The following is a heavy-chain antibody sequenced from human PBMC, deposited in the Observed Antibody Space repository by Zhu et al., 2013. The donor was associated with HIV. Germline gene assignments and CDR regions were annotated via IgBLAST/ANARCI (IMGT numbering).Heavy chain of an antibody. D-gene: IGHD3-22*01. CDR2: INPNSGGT. Sequence: QVQLVQAGAEVKKPGASVKVSCKTSGYTFTDYYIHWVRQAPGQGLEWMGWINPNSGGTKYAQKFQGRVTMTRDTSINTAYMELSRLRSDDTAVYFCARDLRLTAFNYPDGRNYYYAFDIWAKGQWXPSPQ. V-gene: IGHV1-2*02. CDR1: GYTFTDYY. J-gene: IGHJ3*02. CDR3: ARDLRLTAFNYPDGRNYYYAFDI.